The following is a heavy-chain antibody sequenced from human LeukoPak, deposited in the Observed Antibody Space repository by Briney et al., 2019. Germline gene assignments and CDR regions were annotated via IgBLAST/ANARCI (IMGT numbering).Heavy chain of an antibody. CDR2: INHSGST. CDR1: GGSFSGYY. J-gene: IGHJ4*02. Sequence: SETLSLTCAVYGGSFSGYYWSWIRQPPGKGLEWIGEINHSGSTNYNPSLKSRVTISVDTSKNQFSLKLSSVTAADTAVYYCARARRYYYDSSGYSFFDYWGQGTLVTVPS. V-gene: IGHV4-34*01. CDR3: ARARRYYYDSSGYSFFDY. D-gene: IGHD3-22*01.